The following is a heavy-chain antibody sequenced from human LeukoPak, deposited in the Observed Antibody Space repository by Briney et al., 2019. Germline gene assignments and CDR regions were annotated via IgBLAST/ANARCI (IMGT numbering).Heavy chain of an antibody. J-gene: IGHJ3*01. D-gene: IGHD2-2*01. V-gene: IGHV4-61*09. CDR1: GVSISSGNFY. CDR2: VYSTGNT. Sequence: SQTLSLTCTVSGVSISSGNFYWSWIRQSAGKGLEWIGHVYSTGNTKYNPSLKSRVTISADTSKNQISLRLRSVTAADTAMFYCARDGDAVSAAIAGAFDLWGRGTMVTVSS. CDR3: ARDGDAVSAAIAGAFDL.